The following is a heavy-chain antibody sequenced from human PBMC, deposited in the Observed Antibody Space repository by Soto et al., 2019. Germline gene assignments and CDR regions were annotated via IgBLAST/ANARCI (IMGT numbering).Heavy chain of an antibody. V-gene: IGHV3-21*01. J-gene: IGHJ6*02. CDR1: GFTFSSYS. CDR3: ARHYHRYAVFWPRHQADSARYGMDV. D-gene: IGHD3-9*01. Sequence: PGGSLRLSCAASGFTFSSYSMNWVRQAPGKGLEWVSSISSSSSYIYYADSVKGRFTISRDNAKNSLYLQMNSLRAEDTAVYYCARHYHRYAVFWPRHQADSARYGMDVWGQGTTVTVSS. CDR2: ISSSSSYI.